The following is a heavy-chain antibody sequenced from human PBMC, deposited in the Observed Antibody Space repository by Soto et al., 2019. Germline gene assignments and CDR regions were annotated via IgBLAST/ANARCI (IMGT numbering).Heavy chain of an antibody. CDR3: ARARRTPLTFLEWLPYYYFDY. J-gene: IGHJ4*02. CDR1: GGSLSGYY. V-gene: IGHV4-34*01. D-gene: IGHD3-3*02. CDR2: INHGGST. Sequence: QVQLQQWGAGLLKPSETLSLTCAVLGGSLSGYYWSWIRQPPGKGLEWIGEINHGGSTNYNPSLTIRVTMSVDTYNNHCSLKLRSVTAADTAVYYCARARRTPLTFLEWLPYYYFDYWGQGTLVTVSS.